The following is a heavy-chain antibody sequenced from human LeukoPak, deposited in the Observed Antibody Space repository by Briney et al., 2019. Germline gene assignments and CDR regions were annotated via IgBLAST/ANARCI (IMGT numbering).Heavy chain of an antibody. Sequence: ASVTVSCTASGYTFTIYYMHWVRQAPGQGLEWMGIINPSGGSTSYAQKFQGRVTMTRDTSRSTVYMALSSLRSEDTAVYYRARAAAGSTHNWDYWGQGTLVTVSS. CDR2: INPSGGST. CDR1: GYTFTIYY. CDR3: ARAAAGSTHNWDY. D-gene: IGHD6-13*01. J-gene: IGHJ4*02. V-gene: IGHV1-46*01.